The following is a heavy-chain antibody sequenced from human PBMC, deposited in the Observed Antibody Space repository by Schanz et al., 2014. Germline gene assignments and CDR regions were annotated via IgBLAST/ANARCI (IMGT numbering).Heavy chain of an antibody. CDR3: ARDRGHGDLPGDI. Sequence: QVQLQESGPGLVKPSQTLSLTCTVSGGSVSSGGDYWSWIRQHPGKGREWIGFISYSGSTYYNPSLKSRVTISVDTSKNQFSLNLSSATAADTAVYYCARDRGHGDLPGDIWGQGTTVTVSS. CDR1: GGSVSSGGDY. J-gene: IGHJ6*02. D-gene: IGHD4-17*01. CDR2: ISYSGST. V-gene: IGHV4-31*03.